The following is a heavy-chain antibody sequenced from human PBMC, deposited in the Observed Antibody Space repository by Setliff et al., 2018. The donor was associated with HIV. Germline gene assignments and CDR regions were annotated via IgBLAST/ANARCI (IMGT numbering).Heavy chain of an antibody. D-gene: IGHD3-10*01. CDR2: IYYSEST. V-gene: IGHV4-39*01. J-gene: IGHJ4*02. CDR3: ARQPLYKDSDWRSYYFDY. CDR1: GGSISSSSYY. Sequence: SETLSLTCTVSGGSISSSSYYWGWIRQPPGKGLEWIGSIYYSESTSYNPSLKSRVTISVDTSKNQFSLKLRSVTAADTAVYYCARQPLYKDSDWRSYYFDYWGQGSLVTVSS.